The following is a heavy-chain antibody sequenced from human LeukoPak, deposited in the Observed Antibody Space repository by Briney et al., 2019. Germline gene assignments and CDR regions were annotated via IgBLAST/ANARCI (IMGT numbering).Heavy chain of an antibody. CDR3: ARTTAAGYFDY. J-gene: IGHJ4*02. Sequence: GGSLRLSCAASGFTFSGSAMHWVRQASGKGLEWVGRIRSKANSYATAYAASVKGRFTISRDDSKNTAYLQMNSLKTEDTAVYYCARTTAAGYFDYWGQGTLVTVSS. V-gene: IGHV3-73*01. CDR1: GFTFSGSA. D-gene: IGHD6-13*01. CDR2: IRSKANSYAT.